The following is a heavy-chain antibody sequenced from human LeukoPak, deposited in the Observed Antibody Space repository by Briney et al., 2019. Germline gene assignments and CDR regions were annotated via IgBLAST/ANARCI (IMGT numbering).Heavy chain of an antibody. CDR3: ARDQEGFDY. CDR1: GYTFTSNY. CDR2: IYPRDGST. Sequence: ASVKVSCKASGYTFTSNYIHWVRQAPGQGLEWMGMIYPRDGSTSCAQKFQGRVTVTRDTSTSTVHMELSGLKSEDTAVYYCARDQEGFDYWGQGTLVTVSS. J-gene: IGHJ4*02. V-gene: IGHV1-46*01.